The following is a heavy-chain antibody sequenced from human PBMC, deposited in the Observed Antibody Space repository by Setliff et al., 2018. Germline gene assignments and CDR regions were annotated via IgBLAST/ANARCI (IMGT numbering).Heavy chain of an antibody. D-gene: IGHD3-16*01. Sequence: SETLSLTCTVSGDSVSSYYWTWMRQSPGKGLEWIGYIHDSGAWKNNPSLTSRVTISLDTPKNQFSLKLTSVTAADTAVYYCARTGTTYYYSCMDVWGEGTTVTVSS. CDR2: IHDSGAW. V-gene: IGHV4-59*08. CDR3: ARTGTTYYYSCMDV. J-gene: IGHJ6*03. CDR1: GDSVSSYY.